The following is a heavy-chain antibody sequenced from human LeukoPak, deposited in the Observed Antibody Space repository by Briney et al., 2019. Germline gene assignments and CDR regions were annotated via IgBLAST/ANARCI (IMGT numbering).Heavy chain of an antibody. CDR2: IYYSGST. D-gene: IGHD3-22*01. CDR1: GGSIRSYY. V-gene: IGHV4-59*08. CDR3: ARHILGYLYFDY. J-gene: IGHJ4*02. Sequence: PSETLSLTCTVSGGSIRSYYWSWIRQPPGKGLEWIGYIYYSGSTNYNPSLKSRVTISVDTSKNQFSLKLSSVTAADTAVYYCARHILGYLYFDYWGQGTLVTVSS.